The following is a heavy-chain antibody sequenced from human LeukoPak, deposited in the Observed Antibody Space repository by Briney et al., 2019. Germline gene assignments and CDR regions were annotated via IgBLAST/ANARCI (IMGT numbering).Heavy chain of an antibody. CDR2: ISWNSGSI. CDR1: GFTFDDYA. Sequence: GGSLRLSCAASGFTFDDYAMHWVRQAPGKGLEWVPGISWNSGSIGYADSVKGRFTISRDNAKNSLYLQMNSLRAEDTGVYYCAGSGWQVYLDYWGQGALVTVSS. J-gene: IGHJ4*02. V-gene: IGHV3-9*01. D-gene: IGHD6-19*01. CDR3: AGSGWQVYLDY.